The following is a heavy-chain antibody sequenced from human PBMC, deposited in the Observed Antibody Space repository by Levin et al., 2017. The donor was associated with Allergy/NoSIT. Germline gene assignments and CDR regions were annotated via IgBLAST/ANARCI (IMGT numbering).Heavy chain of an antibody. V-gene: IGHV4-34*01. CDR1: GGSFSGYY. CDR2: INHSGST. D-gene: IGHD4-17*01. CDR3: AREGRATVPLDV. Sequence: RSSETLSLTCAVYGGSFSGYYWSWIRQPPGKGLEWIGKINHSGSTNYNPSLKSRVTISVDTSKNQISLKLSSVTAADTAVYYCAREGRATVPLDVWGKGTTVTVSS. J-gene: IGHJ6*04.